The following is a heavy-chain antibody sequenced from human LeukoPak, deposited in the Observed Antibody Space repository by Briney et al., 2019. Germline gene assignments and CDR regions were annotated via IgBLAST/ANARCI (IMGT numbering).Heavy chain of an antibody. V-gene: IGHV4-59*01. CDR2: IYYSGSI. CDR3: ARGMTEYSAGSLVY. CDR1: GGSISSYY. J-gene: IGHJ4*02. D-gene: IGHD2-21*02. Sequence: SETLSLTCTVSGGSISSYYWSWIRQPPGKGLEWIGYIYYSGSINYNPSLKSRVTISVDTSKNQFSLKLSSVTAADTAVYYCARGMTEYSAGSLVYWGQGTLVTVSS.